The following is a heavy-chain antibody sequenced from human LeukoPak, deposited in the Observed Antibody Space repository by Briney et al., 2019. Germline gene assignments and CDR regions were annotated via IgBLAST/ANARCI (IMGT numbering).Heavy chain of an antibody. CDR3: LGYCSGGSCYSPYYFDY. CDR1: GGTFSSYA. CDR2: IIPIFGTA. V-gene: IGHV1-69*13. Sequence: SVKASCKASGGTFSSYAISWVRQAPGQGLEWMGGIIPIFGTANYAQKFQGRVTITADEPTSTAYMELSSLRSEDTAVYYCLGYCSGGSCYSPYYFDYWGQGTLVTVSS. J-gene: IGHJ4*02. D-gene: IGHD2-15*01.